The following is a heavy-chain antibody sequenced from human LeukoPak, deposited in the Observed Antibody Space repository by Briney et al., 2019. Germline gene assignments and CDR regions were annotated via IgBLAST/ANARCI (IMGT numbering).Heavy chain of an antibody. D-gene: IGHD1-26*01. V-gene: IGHV4-34*01. CDR1: GGSFSGYY. J-gene: IGHJ4*02. CDR2: INHSGST. Sequence: SETLSLTCAVYGGSFSGYYWSWIRQPPGKGLEWIGEINHSGSTNYNPSLKSRVTISVDTSKNQFSLKLSSVTAADTAVYYCASATGSYLPRGYYFDYWGQGTLVNVSS. CDR3: ASATGSYLPRGYYFDY.